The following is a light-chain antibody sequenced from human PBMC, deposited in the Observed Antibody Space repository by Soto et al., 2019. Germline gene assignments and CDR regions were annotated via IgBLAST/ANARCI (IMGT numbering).Light chain of an antibody. CDR2: EDI. CDR1: SSNIGARYE. CDR3: QSYDSSLSGVV. Sequence: QTVLMQPPSVSGAPGQTVTISCTGSSSNIGARYEVHWYQQLPGTAPKLLIYEDIKRPSGIPDRFSGSKSGASASLAITGLLSEDEAEYYCQSYDSSLSGVVFGGGTKVTVL. V-gene: IGLV1-40*01. J-gene: IGLJ2*01.